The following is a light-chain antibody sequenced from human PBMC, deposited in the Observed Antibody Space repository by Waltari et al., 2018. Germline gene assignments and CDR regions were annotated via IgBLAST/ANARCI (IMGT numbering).Light chain of an antibody. V-gene: IGKV3-20*01. CDR1: QSVASSY. CDR2: GVS. J-gene: IGKJ2*01. CDR3: LHYGRSKT. Sequence: DIMLTQSPGTLSLSPGERATLSCRTSQSVASSYLSWYQQKPGQAPRLLIYGVSNRASGIPDRFSGSGAGTDFSLTINRLEPEDFAVYYCLHYGRSKTFGQGIRLEIK.